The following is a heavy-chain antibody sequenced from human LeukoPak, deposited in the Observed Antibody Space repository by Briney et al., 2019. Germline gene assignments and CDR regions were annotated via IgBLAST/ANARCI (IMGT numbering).Heavy chain of an antibody. CDR2: INPKSGET. Sequence: ASVKVSCKASSYTFTDYCMHWVRQAPGQGLEWMGWINPKSGETRYEPNFQGRVTMTRDTSITTAYMELSRLRSDDTAVYYCAREAGDNTYNVWGQGTMVTVSS. CDR3: AREAGDNTYNV. D-gene: IGHD7-27*01. V-gene: IGHV1-2*02. CDR1: SYTFTDYC. J-gene: IGHJ3*01.